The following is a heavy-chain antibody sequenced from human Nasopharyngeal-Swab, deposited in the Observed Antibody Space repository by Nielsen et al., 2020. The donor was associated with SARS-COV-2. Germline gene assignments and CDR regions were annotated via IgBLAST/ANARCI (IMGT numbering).Heavy chain of an antibody. CDR1: GFTFSCYA. Sequence: GESLKISCAASGFTFSCYAMTWVRQAPGKGLEWVSVVTGSGYGTDYADSVKGRFTISRDNAKNTLYLQMNSLRAEDTAVYYCARKDVFAYGVDAFDIWGQGTMVTVSS. CDR3: ARKDVFAYGVDAFDI. CDR2: VTGSGYGT. D-gene: IGHD3-10*01. V-gene: IGHV3-23*01. J-gene: IGHJ3*02.